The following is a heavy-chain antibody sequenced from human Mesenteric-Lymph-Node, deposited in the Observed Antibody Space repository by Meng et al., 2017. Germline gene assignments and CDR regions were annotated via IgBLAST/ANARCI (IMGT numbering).Heavy chain of an antibody. CDR3: ARYLDTAMVVYYYYGMDV. J-gene: IGHJ6*02. CDR2: IWYDGSNK. V-gene: IGHV3-33*01. CDR1: GFTFSSYG. Sequence: GESLKISCAASGFTFSSYGMHWVRQAPGKGLEWVAVIWYDGSNKYYADSVKGRFTISRDNAKNSLYLQMNSLRAEDTAVYYCARYLDTAMVVYYYYGMDVWGQGTTVTVSS. D-gene: IGHD5-18*01.